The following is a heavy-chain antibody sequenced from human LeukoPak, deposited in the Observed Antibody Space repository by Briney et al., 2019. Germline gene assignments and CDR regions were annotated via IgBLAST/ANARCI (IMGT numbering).Heavy chain of an antibody. CDR2: ISYNGNKK. V-gene: IGHV3-30*18. CDR3: ANDKWAIAYTYGSIDV. J-gene: IGHJ4*02. D-gene: IGHD5-18*01. CDR1: GFIFRNYG. Sequence: GGSLRLSCAASGFIFRNYGMHWGRQAPGKGLEWVAVISYNGNKKYYADSVKGRFTISRDNSKNTLYLQMNSLRAEDPAVYYCANDKWAIAYTYGSIDVWGQGTLVTVSS.